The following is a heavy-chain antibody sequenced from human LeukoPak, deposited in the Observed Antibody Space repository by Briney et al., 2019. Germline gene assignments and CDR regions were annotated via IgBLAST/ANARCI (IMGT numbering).Heavy chain of an antibody. J-gene: IGHJ4*02. CDR1: GFTFSSYS. Sequence: PGGSLRLSCAASGFTFSSYSMHWVRQAPGKGLEWVAFIRHDGSNKYYADSVKGRFTISRDNSKNTLYLQMNSLRAEDTAVYYCAKDQMGGVTNSDYWGQGALVTV. D-gene: IGHD3-16*01. V-gene: IGHV3-30*02. CDR3: AKDQMGGVTNSDY. CDR2: IRHDGSNK.